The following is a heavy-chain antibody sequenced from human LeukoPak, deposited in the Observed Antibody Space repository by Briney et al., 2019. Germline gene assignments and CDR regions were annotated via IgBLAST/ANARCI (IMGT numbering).Heavy chain of an antibody. J-gene: IGHJ4*02. D-gene: IGHD3-10*01. CDR2: INPNSGGT. V-gene: IGHV1-2*02. CDR1: GYTFTVYY. Sequence: GASVKVSCKASGYTFTVYYMHWGRQAPGQGLELMGLINPNSGGTNYAQKFQGRITMSRDTSISTDYMELSRLRSAETAVPYCAPDYGSGSYGYWGQGTLVTVSS. CDR3: APDYGSGSYGY.